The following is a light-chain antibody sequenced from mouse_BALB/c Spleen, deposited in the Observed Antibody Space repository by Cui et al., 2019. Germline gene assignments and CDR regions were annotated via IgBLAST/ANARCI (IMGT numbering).Light chain of an antibody. V-gene: IGKV4-69*01. J-gene: IGKJ4*01. Sequence: QLLLTQSPAIMSASPGEKVTMTCSASSSVSYMHWYQQKPGSSPKPWIYDTSNLASGFPARFSGSGSGTSYSLIISSMEAEDAATYYCHQRSTFGSGTKLEIK. CDR1: SSVSY. CDR2: DTS. CDR3: HQRST.